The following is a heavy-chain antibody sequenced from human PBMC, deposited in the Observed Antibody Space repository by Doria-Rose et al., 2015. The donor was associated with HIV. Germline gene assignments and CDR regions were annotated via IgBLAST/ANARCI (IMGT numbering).Heavy chain of an antibody. J-gene: IGHJ4*02. V-gene: IGHV1-8*02. Sequence: QVQLVQSGAEVKKPGASVKVSCKPSGYTFTSYDINWVRQATGQGLEWMGWMNPNSGNTGYAQKLQGRVTMTRNTSISTAYMELSSLRSEDTAVYYCARGVWGDHYGDLDYFDCWGQGTLVTVSS. CDR2: MNPNSGNT. CDR1: GYTFTSYD. D-gene: IGHD4-17*01. CDR3: ARGVWGDHYGDLDYFDC.